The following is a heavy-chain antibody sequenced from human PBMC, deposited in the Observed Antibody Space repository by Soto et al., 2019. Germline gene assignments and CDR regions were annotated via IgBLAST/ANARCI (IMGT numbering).Heavy chain of an antibody. V-gene: IGHV4-31*02. CDR1: GGSISSGGYY. Sequence: TVSGGSISSGGYYWSWIRQHPGKGLEWIGYIYYSGSTYYNPSLKSRVTISVDTSKNQFSLKLSSVTAADTAVYYCARTVVANDKWFDPWGQGTLVPVSS. CDR3: ARTVVANDKWFDP. CDR2: IYYSGST. D-gene: IGHD2-15*01. J-gene: IGHJ5*02.